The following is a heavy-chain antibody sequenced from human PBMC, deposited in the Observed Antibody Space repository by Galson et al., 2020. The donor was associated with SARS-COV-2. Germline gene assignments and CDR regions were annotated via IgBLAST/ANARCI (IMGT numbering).Heavy chain of an antibody. CDR2: SWFDGSSE. Sequence: GGSLRLSCEASGFMFSTFGMHWVRQAPGKGVEWVAFSWFDGSSESYADSVKGRFTVSRDNSKNTLYLEMNHLRAEDTAVYYCARDRYCTFTTCYNYFGPWGQGTLVTVSS. D-gene: IGHD2-2*02. J-gene: IGHJ5*02. CDR3: ARDRYCTFTTCYNYFGP. V-gene: IGHV3-33*01. CDR1: GFMFSTFG.